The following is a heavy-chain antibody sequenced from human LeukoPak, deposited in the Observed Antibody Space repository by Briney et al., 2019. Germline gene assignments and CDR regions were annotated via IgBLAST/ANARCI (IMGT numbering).Heavy chain of an antibody. D-gene: IGHD4-11*01. CDR2: IYYCGST. Sequence: SETLSHTCTVSGGSISSGDYYWSWIRQPPGKVLEGLVDIYYCGSTYYNPSLKSRVTISVDTSKNKFSLKLSSVTAADTAVYYCARVVGPPLASVTTFDYWGQGTLVTVSS. CDR3: ARVVGPPLASVTTFDY. CDR1: GGSISSGDYY. V-gene: IGHV4-30-4*08. J-gene: IGHJ4*02.